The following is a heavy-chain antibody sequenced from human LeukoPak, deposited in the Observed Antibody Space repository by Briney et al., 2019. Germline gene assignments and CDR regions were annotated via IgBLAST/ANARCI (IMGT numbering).Heavy chain of an antibody. CDR2: INHSGST. J-gene: IGHJ4*01. CDR3: ARSDFSSGYSLDY. CDR1: GGSFSGYY. V-gene: IGHV4-34*01. D-gene: IGHD3-3*01. Sequence: SETLSLTCAVYGGSFSGYYWSWIRQPPGKGLEWIGEINHSGSTNYNPSLKSRVTISVDTSKNQFSLKLSSVTAADTAVYYCARSDFSSGYSLDYWGHGTLVTVSS.